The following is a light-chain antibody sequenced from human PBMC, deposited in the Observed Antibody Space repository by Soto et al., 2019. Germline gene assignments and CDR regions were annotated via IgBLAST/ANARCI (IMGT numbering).Light chain of an antibody. CDR1: SSDVGGYNY. V-gene: IGLV2-14*01. CDR2: EVS. CDR3: SSYTSSSTYVV. J-gene: IGLJ2*01. Sequence: QSALTQPASVSGSPGQSITISCTGTSSDVGGYNYVSWYQQHPGKAPKVMIYEVSNRPSGVSNRFSGSKSGNTASLTISGLHAEDEADYYCSSYTSSSTYVVFGGGTQLTVL.